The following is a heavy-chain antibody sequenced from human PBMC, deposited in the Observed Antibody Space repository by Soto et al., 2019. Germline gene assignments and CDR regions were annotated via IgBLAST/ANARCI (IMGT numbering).Heavy chain of an antibody. V-gene: IGHV4-30-2*01. D-gene: IGHD2-2*01. J-gene: IGHJ5*02. CDR3: ARVPDR. CDR2: IYHSGST. CDR1: GGSISSGGYS. Sequence: LSLTCAVSGGSISSGGYSWSWIRQPPGKGLEWIGYIYHSGSTYYNPSLKSRVTISVDRSKNQFSLKLSSATAADTAVYYCARVPDRWGQGTLVTVSS.